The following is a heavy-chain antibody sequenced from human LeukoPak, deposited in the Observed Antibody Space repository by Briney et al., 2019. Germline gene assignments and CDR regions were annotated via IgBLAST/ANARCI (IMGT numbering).Heavy chain of an antibody. CDR3: IHYGSGSYSTDY. CDR1: GFTFSSYG. D-gene: IGHD3-10*01. V-gene: IGHV3-73*01. Sequence: GGSLRLSCAASGFTFSSYGMHWVRQAPGKGLEWIGHIRSKSNSYATAYAASVKGRFTISRDDSKNTAYLQMTSLKTEDTAVYYCIHYGSGSYSTDYWGQGTLVTVSS. CDR2: IRSKSNSYAT. J-gene: IGHJ4*02.